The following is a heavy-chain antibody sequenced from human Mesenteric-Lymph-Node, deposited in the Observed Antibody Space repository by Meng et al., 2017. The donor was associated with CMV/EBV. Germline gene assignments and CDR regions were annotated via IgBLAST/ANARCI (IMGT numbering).Heavy chain of an antibody. Sequence: GESLKISCAASGFTFGSYTMSWVRQAPGKGLEWVSLISTGGDITYYADSVKGRFTISRDNSNSILYLQMNSLRADDTAVYYCARALSGSYYSGMDVWGQGTTVTVSS. V-gene: IGHV3-23*01. CDR1: GFTFGSYT. CDR3: ARALSGSYYSGMDV. J-gene: IGHJ6*02. CDR2: ISTGGDIT. D-gene: IGHD1-26*01.